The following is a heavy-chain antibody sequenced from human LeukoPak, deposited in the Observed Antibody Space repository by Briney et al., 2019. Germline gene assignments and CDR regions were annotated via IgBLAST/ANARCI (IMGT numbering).Heavy chain of an antibody. J-gene: IGHJ4*02. CDR1: GFTFTSYG. D-gene: IGHD6-13*01. Sequence: GRSLRLSCVATGFTFTSYGMHWVRQAPGKGLEWVTVISYDGTNKYYGDPVKGRFTISRDNSKNTLYLQMNSLRAEDTAVYYCARDQHAAAGRGTLYYFDYWGQGTLVTVSS. CDR2: ISYDGTNK. V-gene: IGHV3-30*04. CDR3: ARDQHAAAGRGTLYYFDY.